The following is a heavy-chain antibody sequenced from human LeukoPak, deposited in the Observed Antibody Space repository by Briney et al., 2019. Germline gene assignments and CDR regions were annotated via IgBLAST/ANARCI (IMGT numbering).Heavy chain of an antibody. V-gene: IGHV4-59*11. D-gene: IGHD4-17*01. CDR1: DDSFSSHS. Sequence: PSETLSLTCAVSDDSFSSHSWTWIRQPPGKGLEWIGYISYIGSTNYNPSLKSRVTISTDTSKNQFSLKLSSVTAADTAVYYCARDLVTVTKGFDIWGQGTMVSVSS. CDR2: ISYIGST. J-gene: IGHJ3*02. CDR3: ARDLVTVTKGFDI.